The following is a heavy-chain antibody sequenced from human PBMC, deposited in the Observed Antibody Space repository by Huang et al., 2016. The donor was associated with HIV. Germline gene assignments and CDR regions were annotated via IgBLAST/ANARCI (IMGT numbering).Heavy chain of an antibody. V-gene: IGHV1-69*13. D-gene: IGHD4-17*01. J-gene: IGHJ4*02. Sequence: QVQLVQSGAEVKTPGSSVKVSCKASGGTFSKYAISWVRQATGQGLEWMGGFSPMFGTPNYARKFQGRVTITADDSTSTTYVEVSSLRSEDTALYYCARGQLGSYGDYDVLYWGQGTLVTVSS. CDR1: GGTFSKYA. CDR3: ARGQLGSYGDYDVLY. CDR2: FSPMFGTP.